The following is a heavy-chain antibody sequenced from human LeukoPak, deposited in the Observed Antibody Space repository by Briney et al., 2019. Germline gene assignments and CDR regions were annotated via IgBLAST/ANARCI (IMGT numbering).Heavy chain of an antibody. CDR2: ISSNGSTI. V-gene: IGHV3-48*03. Sequence: PGGSLRLSCAASGFTFSTYEMNWVRQAPGKGLEWVSYISSNGSTIYYADSVKGRFTISRDDAKNSLYLQMSSLRAEDTAVYYCARERAQGFDYWGQGTLVTVSS. J-gene: IGHJ4*02. CDR1: GFTFSTYE. CDR3: ARERAQGFDY.